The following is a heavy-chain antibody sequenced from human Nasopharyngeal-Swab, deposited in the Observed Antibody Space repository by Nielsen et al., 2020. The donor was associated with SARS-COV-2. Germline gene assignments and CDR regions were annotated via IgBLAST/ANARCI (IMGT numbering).Heavy chain of an antibody. J-gene: IGHJ4*02. CDR2: IKQSGNGQ. CDR3: ARYCSTTSCPRGFDY. D-gene: IGHD2-2*01. V-gene: IGHV3-7*01. Sequence: SLKISCAASGFTFSSYWMSWVRQAPGKGLEWVAHIKQSGNGQYYVDSVKGRFTISRDNAKNSLSLQMNSLRAEDTAVYYCARYCSTTSCPRGFDYWGQGTLVTVSS. CDR1: GFTFSSYW.